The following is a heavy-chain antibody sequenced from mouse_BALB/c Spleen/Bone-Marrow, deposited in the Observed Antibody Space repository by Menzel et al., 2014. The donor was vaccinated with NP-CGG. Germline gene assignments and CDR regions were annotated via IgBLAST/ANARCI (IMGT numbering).Heavy chain of an antibody. CDR1: GFTFXSFG. CDR3: TRGGNWDDFDY. J-gene: IGHJ2*01. V-gene: IGHV5-17*02. Sequence: EVQLVESGGGLVQPGGSRKLSCAASGFTFXSFGMHWVRQAPEKGLEWVAYISSGSSNIYYEDTVKGRFTISRDNPENTLFLQMTSLRSEDTAMYYCTRGGNWDDFDYWAKAPLSQSPQ. D-gene: IGHD4-1*01. CDR2: ISSGSSNI.